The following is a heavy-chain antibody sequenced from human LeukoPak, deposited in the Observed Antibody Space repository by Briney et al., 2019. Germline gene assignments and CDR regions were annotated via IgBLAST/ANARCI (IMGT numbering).Heavy chain of an antibody. V-gene: IGHV4-39*07. J-gene: IGHJ3*02. D-gene: IGHD2-15*01. CDR1: GCSISSSNNY. CDR2: GYYSGST. CDR3: ARRRLGVVAAPSALDI. Sequence: PSETLSLTCTVSGCSISSSNNYWVCIPQPPGKGLEWIGSGYYSGSTYSNPSLKRRVIISVDTSKNQFSLKLSSVSAADTAVYYCARRRLGVVAAPSALDIWGQGTMVTVSA.